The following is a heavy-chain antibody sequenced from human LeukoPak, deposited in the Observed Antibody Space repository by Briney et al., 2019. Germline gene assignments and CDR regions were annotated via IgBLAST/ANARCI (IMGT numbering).Heavy chain of an antibody. CDR2: INPNSGGT. CDR3: ARVGYYDSSGYYYIRHPLDY. J-gene: IGHJ4*02. D-gene: IGHD3-22*01. CDR1: GYTFTGYY. V-gene: IGHV1-2*02. Sequence: WASVKVSCKASGYTFTGYYMHWVRQAPGQGLEWMGWINPNSGGTNYAQKFQGRVTMTRDTSISTAYMELSRLRSDDTAVYYCARVGYYDSSGYYYIRHPLDYWGQGTLVTVSS.